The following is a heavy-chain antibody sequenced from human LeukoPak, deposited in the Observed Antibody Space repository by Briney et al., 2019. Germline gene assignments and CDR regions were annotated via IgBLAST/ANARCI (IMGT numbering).Heavy chain of an antibody. CDR1: GFTFSSYN. J-gene: IGHJ4*02. Sequence: GESLRLSCEASGFTFSSYNMHWVRQAPGEELMWVSRINDDATDTKYAESVKGRFTISRDNAKNTLYLQMNSLRADDTAMYYCARDLDWLIYDYWGQGSLVAVSS. CDR2: INDDATDT. V-gene: IGHV3-74*03. CDR3: ARDLDWLIYDY. D-gene: IGHD2-21*01.